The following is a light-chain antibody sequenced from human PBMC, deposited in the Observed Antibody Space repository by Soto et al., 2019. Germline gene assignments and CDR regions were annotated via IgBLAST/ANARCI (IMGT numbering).Light chain of an antibody. V-gene: IGLV2-23*01. CDR1: SSDVGRYSL. J-gene: IGLJ1*01. CDR3: CSYAGSGSYV. CDR2: EDN. Sequence: QSALTQPASVSGSPGQSITISCTGASSDVGRYSLVSWYQHHPGKAPKLVIYEDNKWPSGVPNRFSGSKSGNTASLTISGLQAEDEADYYCCSYAGSGSYVFGTGTKVTVL.